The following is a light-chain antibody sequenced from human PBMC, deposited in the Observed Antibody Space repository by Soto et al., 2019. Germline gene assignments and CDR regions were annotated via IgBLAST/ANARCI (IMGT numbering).Light chain of an antibody. V-gene: IGLV1-40*01. CDR2: GNS. CDR1: RSNIGAGFD. J-gene: IGLJ1*01. Sequence: QSVLTRPPSXXGXXXXXXXXSCTGSRSNIGAGFDVQWYQQLPGTAPKLLMYGNSNRPSGVPDRFSGSKSGTSASLAITGLQAEDEADYYCQSYDNSLSGYVFGTGTKVTVL. CDR3: QSYDNSLSGYV.